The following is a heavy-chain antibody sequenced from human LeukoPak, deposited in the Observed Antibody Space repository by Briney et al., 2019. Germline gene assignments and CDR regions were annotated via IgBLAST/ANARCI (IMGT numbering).Heavy chain of an antibody. CDR1: GGSISGSSYY. Sequence: PSETLSLTCTVSGGSISGSSYYWGWIRQPPGKGLEWIGSIYYSGSTYYNPSLKSRVTISVDTSKNQFSLKLSSVTAADTAVYYCARSHMLGYCSSTSCRRDYYYYYGMDVWGQGTTVTVSS. CDR3: ARSHMLGYCSSTSCRRDYYYYYGMDV. J-gene: IGHJ6*02. V-gene: IGHV4-39*01. D-gene: IGHD2-2*01. CDR2: IYYSGST.